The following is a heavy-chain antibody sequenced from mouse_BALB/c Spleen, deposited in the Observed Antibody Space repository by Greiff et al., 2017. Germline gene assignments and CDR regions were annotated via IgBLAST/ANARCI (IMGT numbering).Heavy chain of an antibody. CDR3: ARGYGYGY. J-gene: IGHJ2*01. V-gene: IGHV5-6-5*01. Sequence: EVKLVESGGGLVKPGGSLKLSCAASGFTFSSYAMSWVRQTPEKRLEWVASISSGGSTYYPDSVKGRFTISRDNARNILYLQMSSLRSEDTAMYYCARGYGYGYWGQGTTLTVSS. CDR2: ISSGGST. CDR1: GFTFSSYA. D-gene: IGHD1-2*01.